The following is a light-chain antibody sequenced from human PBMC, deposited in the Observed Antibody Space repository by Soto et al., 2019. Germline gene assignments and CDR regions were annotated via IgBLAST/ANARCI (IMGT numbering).Light chain of an antibody. J-gene: IGLJ2*01. CDR1: SSDVGGYNY. V-gene: IGLV2-8*01. CDR3: ISYAGSNSLV. CDR2: EVN. Sequence: QSALTQPPSASGSPGQSVTISCTGSSSDVGGYNYVSWYQHHPGKAPKLMIYEVNKRPSGVPDRVSGSKSGNTASLTVSGLQAEDEADYYCISYAGSNSLVFGGGTPLTVL.